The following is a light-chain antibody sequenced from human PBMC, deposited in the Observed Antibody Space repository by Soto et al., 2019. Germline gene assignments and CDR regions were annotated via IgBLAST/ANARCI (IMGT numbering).Light chain of an antibody. CDR2: GAS. Sequence: EIVMTQSPATLSVSPGERATLSCRASQSVSSNLAWYQQKPGQAPRLLIYGASTRATGIPARFSGSGSGTDFTLTISSLAPEDFAVYYCQHRSNWPPGFGQGTRLEIK. J-gene: IGKJ5*01. V-gene: IGKV3-15*01. CDR3: QHRSNWPPG. CDR1: QSVSSN.